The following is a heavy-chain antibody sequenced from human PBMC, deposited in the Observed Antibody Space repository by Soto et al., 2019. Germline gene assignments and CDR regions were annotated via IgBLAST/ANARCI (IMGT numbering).Heavy chain of an antibody. CDR2: IYYSGST. D-gene: IGHD3-22*01. CDR3: ARERGDYYDSSGSQYSFDY. CDR1: GGSISSVDSS. V-gene: IGHV4-30-4*01. J-gene: IGHJ4*02. Sequence: LTCPVCGGSISSVDSSWIWIRHPTCKGLDWIWYIYYSGSTYYNRSLNSRVNISVDTSKNQFSLKLSSVTAADTAVYYCARERGDYYDSSGSQYSFDYWGQGTLVTVSS.